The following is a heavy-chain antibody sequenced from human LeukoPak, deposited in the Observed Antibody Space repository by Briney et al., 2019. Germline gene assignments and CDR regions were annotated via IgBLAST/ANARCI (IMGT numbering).Heavy chain of an antibody. CDR3: AREGYSPFFDY. CDR2: IYYSGST. CDR1: GGSISSSSYY. V-gene: IGHV4-39*02. Sequence: PSETLSLTCNVSGGSISSSSYYWGWIRQPPGKGLEWIGSIYYSGSTYYNPSLKSRVTISVDTSKNQFSLKLSSVTAADTAVYYCAREGYSPFFDYWGQGTLVTVSS. J-gene: IGHJ4*02. D-gene: IGHD5-18*01.